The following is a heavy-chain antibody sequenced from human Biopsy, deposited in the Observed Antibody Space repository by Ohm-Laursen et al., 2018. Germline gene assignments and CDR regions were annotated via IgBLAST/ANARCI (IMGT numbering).Heavy chain of an antibody. CDR1: GFTFSGFS. Sequence: SLRLSCAASGFTFSGFSMNWVRQAPGKGLEWVSSISASGNHIYYTDSVKGRFTVSRDNGKNSLDLQMSSLRGEDTAVYYCARDGEAKYCRHGVCPSDYWGQGTLVTVSS. CDR2: ISASGNHI. D-gene: IGHD2-8*01. CDR3: ARDGEAKYCRHGVCPSDY. V-gene: IGHV3-21*01. J-gene: IGHJ4*02.